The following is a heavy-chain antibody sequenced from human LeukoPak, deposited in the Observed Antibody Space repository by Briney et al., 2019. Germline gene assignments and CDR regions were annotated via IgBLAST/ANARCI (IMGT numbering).Heavy chain of an antibody. D-gene: IGHD6-13*01. CDR1: GYTFTSYA. CDR3: ARWRSSWGAFDY. V-gene: IGHV1-3*03. J-gene: IGHJ4*02. CDR2: INAGNGNT. Sequence: GASVKVSCKASGYTFTSYAMHWVRQAPGQRLEWMGWINAGNGNTKYSQGFQGRVTITRDTSASTAYMELSSLRSEDMAVYYCARWRSSWGAFDYWGQGTLVTVSS.